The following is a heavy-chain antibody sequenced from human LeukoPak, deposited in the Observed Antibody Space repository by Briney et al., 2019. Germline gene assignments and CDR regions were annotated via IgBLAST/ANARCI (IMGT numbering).Heavy chain of an antibody. CDR2: IYYSGST. V-gene: IGHV4-39*07. Sequence: PSETLSLTCTVSGGSISSSSYYWGWIRQPPGKGLEWIGSIYYSGSTYYNPSLKSRVTISVDTSKNQFSLKLSSVTAADTAAYYCARLINAGIAALGYWGQGTLVTVSS. CDR1: GGSISSSSYY. CDR3: ARLINAGIAALGY. D-gene: IGHD6-25*01. J-gene: IGHJ4*02.